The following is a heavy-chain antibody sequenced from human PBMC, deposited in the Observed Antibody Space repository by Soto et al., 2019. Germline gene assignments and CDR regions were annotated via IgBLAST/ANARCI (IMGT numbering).Heavy chain of an antibody. D-gene: IGHD2-15*01. V-gene: IGHV1-2*02. J-gene: IGHJ6*02. CDR1: GYTFIGFS. CDR2: INPKNGDT. Sequence: ASVKVSCKSSGYTFIGFSLHWVRQARGQGLEWMGWINPKNGDTYYAQKFQGRVTMTRDTSINTVYMELNSLKSDDTAVYYCSKGRWTVGHCSGGSCYDGMDVWGQGTTVTVSS. CDR3: SKGRWTVGHCSGGSCYDGMDV.